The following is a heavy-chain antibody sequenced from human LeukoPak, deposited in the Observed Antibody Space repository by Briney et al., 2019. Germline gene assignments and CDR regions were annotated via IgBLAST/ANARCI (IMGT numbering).Heavy chain of an antibody. CDR3: ARLTTSSGWCDY. D-gene: IGHD6-19*01. J-gene: IGHJ4*02. CDR1: GGTFSSYA. CDR2: IIPIFGTA. Sequence: SVKVSCKASGGTFSSYAISWVRQAPGQGLEWMGGIIPIFGTANYAQKFQGRVTITTDESTSTAYLQWSSLKASDTAMYYCARLTTSSGWCDYWGQGTLVTVSS. V-gene: IGHV1-69*05.